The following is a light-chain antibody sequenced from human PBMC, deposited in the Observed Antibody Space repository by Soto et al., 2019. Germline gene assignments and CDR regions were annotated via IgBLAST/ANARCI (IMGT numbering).Light chain of an antibody. CDR2: NNY. CDR1: SSNIGSNT. CDR3: AAWDDSLNGYV. Sequence: QSALTQPRSASGTPGQRVTISCSGSSSNIGSNTVNWYHQLPGTAPKLLIYNNYQRSSGVPDRFSGSKSSTSASLAISGLQSEDEADYYCAAWDDSLNGYVFGTGTKVTVL. J-gene: IGLJ1*01. V-gene: IGLV1-44*01.